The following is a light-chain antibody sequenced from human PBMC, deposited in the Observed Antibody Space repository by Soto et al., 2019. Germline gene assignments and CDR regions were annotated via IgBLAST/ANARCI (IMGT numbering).Light chain of an antibody. Sequence: EIVLTPSPATLSVSPVERVTLSCRASQSVDINLAWYQQKPGRAPRLLIYGASTRATDMPGRFSGRGSGTEFTLTISSLEPEDFAVYDCQQYGSSPRTFGQGTKVDIK. V-gene: IGKV3-15*01. CDR1: QSVDIN. CDR2: GAS. J-gene: IGKJ1*01. CDR3: QQYGSSPRT.